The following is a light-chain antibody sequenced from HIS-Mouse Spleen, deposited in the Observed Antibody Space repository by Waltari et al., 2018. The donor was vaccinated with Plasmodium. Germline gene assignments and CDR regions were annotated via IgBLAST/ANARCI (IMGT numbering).Light chain of an antibody. Sequence: EIVMTQHPATLSVSPGARATLSCRASQSVSSNLAWYQQKPGQAPRLLIYGASTRATGIPARFSGSGSGTEFTLTISSLQSEDFAVYYCQQYNNWSFTFGPGTKVDIK. V-gene: IGKV3-15*01. J-gene: IGKJ3*01. CDR3: QQYNNWSFT. CDR1: QSVSSN. CDR2: GAS.